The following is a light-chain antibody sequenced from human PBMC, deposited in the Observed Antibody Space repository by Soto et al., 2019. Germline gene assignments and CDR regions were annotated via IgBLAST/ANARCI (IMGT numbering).Light chain of an antibody. CDR3: QEEYSSPAST. J-gene: IGKJ5*01. CDR2: WAS. V-gene: IGKV4-1*01. Sequence: DIVMTQSPDSLAVSLGERATINCKSSQSLLYSSNNKNFLAWYQQKPGQPPKLLVYWASTRQSGVPDRFSGSGSGTDFTPAITGVQAEDGAGYDGQEEYSSPASTFGQGTRLESK. CDR1: QSLLYSSNNKNF.